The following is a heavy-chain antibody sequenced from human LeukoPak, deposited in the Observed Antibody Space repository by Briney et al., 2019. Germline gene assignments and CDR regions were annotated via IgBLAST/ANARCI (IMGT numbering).Heavy chain of an antibody. V-gene: IGHV1-2*02. J-gene: IGHJ5*02. Sequence: ASVKVSCKASGYTFTGYYMHWVRQAPGQGLEWMGWINPNSGGTNYAQKFQGRVTMTRDTSISTAYMELSRLRSDDTAVYYCARASGYSYGINWFDPWGQGTLVTVSS. CDR3: ARASGYSYGINWFDP. D-gene: IGHD5-18*01. CDR2: INPNSGGT. CDR1: GYTFTGYY.